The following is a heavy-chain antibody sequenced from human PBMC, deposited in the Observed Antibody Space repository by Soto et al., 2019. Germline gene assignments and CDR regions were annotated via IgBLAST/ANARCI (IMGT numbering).Heavy chain of an antibody. CDR1: GGSISSYY. J-gene: IGHJ4*02. D-gene: IGHD2-21*02. Sequence: PSETLSLTCTVSGGSISSYYWSWIRQSPGKGLEWIGCIYYSGSGSTNYNPSLKSRVSISVDTSKNQFSLKLTSVTAADTAVYYCARDRAGGDLDYWGQGTLVTVSS. CDR2: IYYSGSGST. CDR3: ARDRAGGDLDY. V-gene: IGHV4-59*01.